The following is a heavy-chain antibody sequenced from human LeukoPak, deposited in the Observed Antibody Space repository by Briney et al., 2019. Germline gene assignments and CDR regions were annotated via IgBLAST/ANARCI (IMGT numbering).Heavy chain of an antibody. J-gene: IGHJ4*02. CDR3: APTFEWLRSYRFDY. CDR2: INHSGST. CDR1: GGSFSGYY. D-gene: IGHD5-12*01. Sequence: SETLSLTCAVYGGSFSGYYWSCIRQPPGKGLEWIGEINHSGSTNYNPSLKSRVTISVDTSKNQFSLKLSSVTAADTAVYYCAPTFEWLRSYRFDYWGQGTLVTVSS. V-gene: IGHV4-34*01.